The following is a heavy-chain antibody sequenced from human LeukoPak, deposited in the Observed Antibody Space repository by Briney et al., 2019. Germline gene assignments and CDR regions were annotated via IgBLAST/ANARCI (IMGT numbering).Heavy chain of an antibody. CDR1: GFTFSSYG. CDR2: ISYDGSNK. J-gene: IGHJ5*02. CDR3: AKKSPDYNWFDP. V-gene: IGHV3-30*18. Sequence: PGGSLKLSCAASGFTFSSYGMHWVRQAPGKGLEWVAVISYDGSNKSYADSVKGRFTISRDNSKNTLYLQMNSLRAEDTAVYYCAKKSPDYNWFDPWGQGTLVTVSS. D-gene: IGHD4/OR15-4a*01.